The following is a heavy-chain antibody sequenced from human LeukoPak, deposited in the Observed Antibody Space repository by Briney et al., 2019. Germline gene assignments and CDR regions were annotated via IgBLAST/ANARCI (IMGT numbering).Heavy chain of an antibody. Sequence: GASVTVSCKASGYTFTSYGISWVRQAPGQGLEWMGWISAYNGNTNYAQKLQGRVTMTTDTSTSTAYMELRSLRSDDTAVYYCARGATYYYDSSGYYFDYWGQGTLVTVSS. V-gene: IGHV1-18*01. D-gene: IGHD3-22*01. CDR2: ISAYNGNT. J-gene: IGHJ4*02. CDR3: ARGATYYYDSSGYYFDY. CDR1: GYTFTSYG.